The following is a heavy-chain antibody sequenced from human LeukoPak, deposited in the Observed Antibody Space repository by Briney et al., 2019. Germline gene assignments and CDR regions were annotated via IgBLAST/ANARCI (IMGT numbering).Heavy chain of an antibody. D-gene: IGHD6-19*01. CDR3: ARDVIAVAGTS. J-gene: IGHJ4*02. CDR1: GFTFSSYS. Sequence: GGSLRLSCAASGFTFSSYSMNWVRQAPGKGLEWVSSISSSSSYIYYADSVKGRFTISRDDAKNSLYLQMNSLRAEDTAVYYCARDVIAVAGTSWGQGTLVTVSS. V-gene: IGHV3-21*01. CDR2: ISSSSSYI.